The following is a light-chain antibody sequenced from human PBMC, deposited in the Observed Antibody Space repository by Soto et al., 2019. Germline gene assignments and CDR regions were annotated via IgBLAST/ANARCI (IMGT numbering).Light chain of an antibody. V-gene: IGKV3-20*01. Sequence: EIVLTQSPGTLSLSPGERATLSCRASQSVSSSYLAWYQQKPGQAPRLLIYGASSRATGIPDRFSGSGSGTDFPLTISSLEPEDFAVYSCPQYGSSPWTFGQGTKVEIK. J-gene: IGKJ1*01. CDR3: PQYGSSPWT. CDR1: QSVSSSY. CDR2: GAS.